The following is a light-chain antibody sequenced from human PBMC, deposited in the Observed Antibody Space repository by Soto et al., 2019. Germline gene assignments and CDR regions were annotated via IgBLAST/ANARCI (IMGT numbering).Light chain of an antibody. CDR1: QSVSNSH. Sequence: EIVLTQSPATLSLSPGERATLSCRASQSVSNSHLAWHQQKPGQAPRLLIFGVSSRAAGIPDRFSGSGSRTDFTLTISRLEPEDYAVYYCQQYDKSPLTFGGGTKVDIK. J-gene: IGKJ4*01. CDR2: GVS. CDR3: QQYDKSPLT. V-gene: IGKV3-20*01.